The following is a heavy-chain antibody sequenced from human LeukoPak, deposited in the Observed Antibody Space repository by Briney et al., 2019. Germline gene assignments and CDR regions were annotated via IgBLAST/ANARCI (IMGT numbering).Heavy chain of an antibody. CDR1: GYTFTGYY. CDR3: ARDFYGSRPGAFDY. J-gene: IGHJ4*02. D-gene: IGHD3-10*01. V-gene: IGHV1-2*02. Sequence: ASVKVSCKASGYTFTGYYMHWVRQAPGQGLEWMGWINPNSGDTNYAQKFQDRVTMTSDTSINMAYMELRSLRSDDTAVYYCARDFYGSRPGAFDYWGQGTLITVSS. CDR2: INPNSGDT.